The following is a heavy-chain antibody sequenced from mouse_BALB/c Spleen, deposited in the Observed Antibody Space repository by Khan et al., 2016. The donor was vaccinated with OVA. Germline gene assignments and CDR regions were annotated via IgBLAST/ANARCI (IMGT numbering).Heavy chain of an antibody. CDR2: ISSGGDYI. V-gene: IGHV5-9-3*01. J-gene: IGHJ3*01. CDR1: GFTFSTFA. D-gene: IGHD1-1*01. CDR3: ARLNYGPFAY. Sequence: EVELVESGGDLVKPGGSLKLSCSASGFTFSTFAMSWVRQTPEKSLEWVATISSGGDYIYYPDSVKGRFTISRDNAKNTLYLKMSSLRSEDTAMYYCARLNYGPFAYWGQGTLVTVSA.